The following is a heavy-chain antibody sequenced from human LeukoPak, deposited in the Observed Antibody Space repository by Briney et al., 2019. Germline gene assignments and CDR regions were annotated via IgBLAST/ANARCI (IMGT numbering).Heavy chain of an antibody. CDR2: ISYDESDK. J-gene: IGHJ3*02. D-gene: IGHD3-22*01. Sequence: GGSLRRSCAASGFTFSSNGMHWVRQAQGKGLEWLAVISYDESDKDYADSVKGRFTTSRDNSKNTLDLQMSSLRVEDRAVYYCGKGSSYYDSSGYYDVFDIWDQETMVTVYS. V-gene: IGHV3-30*18. CDR1: GFTFSSNG. CDR3: GKGSSYYDSSGYYDVFDI.